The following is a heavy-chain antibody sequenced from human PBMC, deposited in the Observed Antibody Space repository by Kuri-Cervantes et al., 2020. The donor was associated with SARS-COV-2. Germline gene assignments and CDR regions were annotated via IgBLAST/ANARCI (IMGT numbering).Heavy chain of an antibody. D-gene: IGHD4-23*01. V-gene: IGHV3-11*03. Sequence: GGSLRLSCEASGFSFSDYYMSWIRQAPGKGLEWVSYISSSSNYTKYADSVEGRFTISRDNAKNSLYLQMNSLRAEDTAVYYCAKDGGKAVFDYWGQGTLVTVSS. CDR1: GFSFSDYY. CDR2: ISSSSNYT. J-gene: IGHJ4*02. CDR3: AKDGGKAVFDY.